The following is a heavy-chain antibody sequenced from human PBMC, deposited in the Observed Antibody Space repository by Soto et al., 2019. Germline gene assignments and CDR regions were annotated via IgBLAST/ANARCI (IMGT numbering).Heavy chain of an antibody. D-gene: IGHD3-16*01. CDR3: AKGGAYYFDS. CDR1: GASITNFY. CDR2: IYSRGST. V-gene: IGHV4-4*07. J-gene: IGHJ4*02. Sequence: SETLSLTCPVSGASITNFYWSWVRQSATKGLEWIGRIYSRGSTDYNPPLKSRVTMSIDTSKNQFSLTLTSVTAADTAVYFCAKGGAYYFDSWGQGILVTVSS.